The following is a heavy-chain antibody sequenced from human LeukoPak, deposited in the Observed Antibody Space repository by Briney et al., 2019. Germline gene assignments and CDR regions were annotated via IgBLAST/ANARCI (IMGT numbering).Heavy chain of an antibody. D-gene: IGHD2/OR15-2a*01. CDR3: ARNQGGYFFDY. Sequence: SETLSLTCTVSGGSIASYYWSWFRQPPGKRLEWIGHIYYSGSTNYNPSLKSRVSISVDTSKNQFSLRLNSVTAADTAVYYCARNQGGYFFDYGGKGPLAPVP. CDR1: GGSIASYY. CDR2: IYYSGST. J-gene: IGHJ4*02. V-gene: IGHV4-59*01.